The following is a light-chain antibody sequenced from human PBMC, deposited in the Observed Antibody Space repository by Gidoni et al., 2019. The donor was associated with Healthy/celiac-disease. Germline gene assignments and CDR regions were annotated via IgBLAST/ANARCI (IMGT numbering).Light chain of an antibody. Sequence: DSQMTQSPSSLSASVGDRVTITCRASQSISSYLNWYQQKPGKAPKLLIYAASSLQSGVPSRFSGIGSGTDFTLTISSLQPEDFATYYCQQSYSTPWTFGQGTKVEIK. CDR1: QSISSY. CDR2: AAS. J-gene: IGKJ1*01. V-gene: IGKV1-39*01. CDR3: QQSYSTPWT.